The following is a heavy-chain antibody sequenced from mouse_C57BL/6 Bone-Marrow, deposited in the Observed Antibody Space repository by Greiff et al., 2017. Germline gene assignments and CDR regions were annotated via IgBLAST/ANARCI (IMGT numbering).Heavy chain of an antibody. D-gene: IGHD3-2*02. CDR1: GFTFSDYG. Sequence: EVMLVESGGGLVKPGGSLKLSCAASGFTFSDYGMHWVRQAPEKGLEWVAYISSGSSTIYYADTVKGRFTISRDNAKNTLFLQMTSLRSEDTAMXYCAREGQLRLRFAYWGQGTLVTVSA. V-gene: IGHV5-17*01. CDR2: ISSGSSTI. J-gene: IGHJ3*01. CDR3: AREGQLRLRFAY.